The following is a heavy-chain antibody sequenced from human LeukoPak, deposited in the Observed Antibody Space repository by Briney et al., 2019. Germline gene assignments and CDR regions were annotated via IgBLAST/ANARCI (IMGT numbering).Heavy chain of an antibody. CDR2: INPSGGST. V-gene: IGHV1-46*01. J-gene: IGHJ3*02. D-gene: IGHD2-2*02. Sequence: APVKVSCKASGYTFTSYYMHWVRQAPGRGLEWMGIINPSGGSTSYAQKFQGRVTMTRDTSTSTVYMELSSLRSEDTAVYYCAREHDIVVVPAAIPNAFDIWGQGTMVTVSS. CDR3: AREHDIVVVPAAIPNAFDI. CDR1: GYTFTSYY.